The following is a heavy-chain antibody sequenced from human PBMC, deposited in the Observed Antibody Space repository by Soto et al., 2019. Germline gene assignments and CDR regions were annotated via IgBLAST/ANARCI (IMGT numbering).Heavy chain of an antibody. CDR3: ARGMSLPRVATKYYFDY. CDR1: GGSFSGYY. CDR2: INHSGST. J-gene: IGHJ4*02. Sequence: QVQLQQWGAGLLKPSETLSLTCAVYGGSFSGYYWSWIRQPPGKGLEWIGEINHSGSTNYNPSLKSRVTISVDTSKNQVSLKLSSVNAADTAVYYCARGMSLPRVATKYYFDYWGQGTLVTVSS. V-gene: IGHV4-34*01. D-gene: IGHD5-12*01.